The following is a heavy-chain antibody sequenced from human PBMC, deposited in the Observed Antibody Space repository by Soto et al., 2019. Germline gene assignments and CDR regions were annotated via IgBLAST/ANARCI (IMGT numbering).Heavy chain of an antibody. CDR3: SRDEEGDFHGSGSLYNWVGP. V-gene: IGHV3-11*01. D-gene: IGHD3-10*01. Sequence: QVQLVESGGGLVKPGGSLRLSCAASGFTFSDYYMSWIRQAPGKGLEWVSYISSSGSTIYYADSVKGRFTISRDNAKNSMYFQMKHLRAEETAVYYWSRDEEGDFHGSGSLYNWVGPWGQGTLVTVSS. CDR1: GFTFSDYY. J-gene: IGHJ5*02. CDR2: ISSSGSTI.